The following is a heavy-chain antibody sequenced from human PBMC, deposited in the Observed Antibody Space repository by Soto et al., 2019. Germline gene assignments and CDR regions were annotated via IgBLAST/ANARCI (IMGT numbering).Heavy chain of an antibody. CDR1: GFTFSRYW. J-gene: IGHJ4*01. V-gene: IGHV3-7*01. Sequence: GGTLRLSSAASGFTFSRYWMTWVRQAPGKGLDWVSNSNQDGSEIYYVYSVKGRFTIYIDNSENSLYLQMNSLLAEATAVYYCARDPGCRGGSCYDXWDPGTLLTISX. D-gene: IGHD2-15*01. CDR2: SNQDGSEI. CDR3: ARDPGCRGGSCYDX.